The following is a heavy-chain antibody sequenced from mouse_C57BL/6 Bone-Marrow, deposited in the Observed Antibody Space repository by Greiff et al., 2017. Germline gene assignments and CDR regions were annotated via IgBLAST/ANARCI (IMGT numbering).Heavy chain of an antibody. CDR2: IDPSDSYT. Sequence: QVQLQQPGAELVKPGASVKLSCKASGYTFTSYWMQWVKQRPGQGLEWIGEIDPSDSYTNYNQKFKGKATLTVDTSSSTAYMQLSSLTSEDSAVYYCERVTTVVHFDYWGQGTTLTVSS. CDR1: GYTFTSYW. V-gene: IGHV1-50*01. J-gene: IGHJ2*01. D-gene: IGHD1-1*01. CDR3: ERVTTVVHFDY.